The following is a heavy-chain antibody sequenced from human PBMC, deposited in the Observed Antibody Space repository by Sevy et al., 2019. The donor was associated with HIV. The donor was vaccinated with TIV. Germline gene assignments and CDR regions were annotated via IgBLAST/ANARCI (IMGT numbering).Heavy chain of an antibody. CDR1: GFNFRNYS. V-gene: IGHV3-48*02. J-gene: IGHJ4*02. Sequence: GGSLRLSCAASGFNFRNYSMTWVRQAPGKGLDWVSYISSGSGTINYADSVKDRFTISRDNAKNSLFLQMNSLRDEDTAIYYCAGPYCSGDDCYSELDYWGQGILVTVSS. CDR3: AGPYCSGDDCYSELDY. CDR2: ISSGSGTI. D-gene: IGHD2-15*01.